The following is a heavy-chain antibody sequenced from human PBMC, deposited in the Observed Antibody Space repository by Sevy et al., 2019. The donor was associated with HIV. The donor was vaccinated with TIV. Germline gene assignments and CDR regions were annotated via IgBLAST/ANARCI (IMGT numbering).Heavy chain of an antibody. CDR1: GGTLSSYA. Sequence: ASVKVSCKASGGTLSSYAISWVRQAPGQGLEWMGGIIPIFGTANYAQKFQGRVTITADESTSTAYMELSSLRSEDTAVYYCANSYYYGSGRRYYYYGMDVWGQGTTVTVSS. CDR2: IIPIFGTA. CDR3: ANSYYYGSGRRYYYYGMDV. V-gene: IGHV1-69*13. D-gene: IGHD3-10*01. J-gene: IGHJ6*02.